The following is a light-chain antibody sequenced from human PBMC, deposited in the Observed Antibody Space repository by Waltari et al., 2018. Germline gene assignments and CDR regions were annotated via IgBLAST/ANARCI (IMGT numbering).Light chain of an antibody. CDR3: QQSYNSPWT. CDR1: QTINNY. V-gene: IGKV1-39*01. Sequence: DIQMTQSPSSLSASVGDRVTITCRTNQTINNYVNWYQQKPGKAPNLLIYAASILQSGVPTRFSGTGAGTNFTLTIGSLQSEDFATYYCQQSYNSPWTFGQWTKVEI. J-gene: IGKJ1*01. CDR2: AAS.